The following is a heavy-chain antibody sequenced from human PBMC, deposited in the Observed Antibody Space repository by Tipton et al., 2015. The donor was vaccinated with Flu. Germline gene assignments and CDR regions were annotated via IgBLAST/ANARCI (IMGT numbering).Heavy chain of an antibody. CDR3: ARETYNGNPHLDL. V-gene: IGHV4-4*07. D-gene: IGHD1-26*01. CDR2: MYNSGST. CDR1: GGSITSYF. J-gene: IGHJ2*01. Sequence: LRLSCTVSGGSITSYFWSWIRQPAGKGPEWIGRMYNSGSTNYNPSPSLKSRVTMSVDTSTNEFSLKLTSVTVADTAVYYCARETYNGNPHLDLWGRGTLGTVSS.